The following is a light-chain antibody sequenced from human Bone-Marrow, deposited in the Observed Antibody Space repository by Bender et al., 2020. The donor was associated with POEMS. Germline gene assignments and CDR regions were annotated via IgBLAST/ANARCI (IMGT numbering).Light chain of an antibody. CDR2: EET. CDR1: NVVSQG. V-gene: IGLV3-21*02. Sequence: SYSLSQPVSVSVAPGQTANLPCGGANVVSQGVNWYQQRPGQAPVLVVSEETGRFSGTPDRFSGSKSGNTATLTIKRVEAGDEAEEHCQVWDGSLEVFGGGTKLTDL. J-gene: IGLJ3*02. CDR3: QVWDGSLEV.